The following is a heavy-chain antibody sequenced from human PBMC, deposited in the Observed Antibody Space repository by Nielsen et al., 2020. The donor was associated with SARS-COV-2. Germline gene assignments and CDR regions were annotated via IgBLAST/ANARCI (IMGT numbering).Heavy chain of an antibody. J-gene: IGHJ3*02. CDR3: AREPITMIVVVNAFDI. D-gene: IGHD3-22*01. V-gene: IGHV4-31*03. CDR1: GGSISSGGYY. CDR2: IYYSGST. Sequence: SETLSLTCTVSGGSISSGGYYWSWIRQHPGKGLEWIGYIYYSGSTYYNPSLKSRVTISVDTSKNQFSLKLSSVTAADTAVYYCAREPITMIVVVNAFDIWGQGTMVTVSS.